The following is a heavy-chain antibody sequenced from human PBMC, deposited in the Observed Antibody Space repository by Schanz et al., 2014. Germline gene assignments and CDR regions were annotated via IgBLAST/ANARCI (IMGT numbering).Heavy chain of an antibody. D-gene: IGHD3-3*02. Sequence: EVQLVESGGGLVKLGESPRLSCAASGFIFSAYTMNWVRQAPGKGLEWVSSISSGGRNISYADSLKGRFTISRDNARNSLYLQLNSLRVEDSGVYFCAQTRGTFMVPIDNWGQGVRVIVSS. J-gene: IGHJ4*02. V-gene: IGHV3-21*01. CDR1: GFIFSAYT. CDR2: ISSGGRNI. CDR3: AQTRGTFMVPIDN.